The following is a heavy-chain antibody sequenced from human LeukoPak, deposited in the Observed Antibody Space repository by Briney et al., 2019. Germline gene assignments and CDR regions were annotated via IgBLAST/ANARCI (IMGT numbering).Heavy chain of an antibody. CDR3: ARDGVWQWLAWFDP. Sequence: ASVKVSCKASGYTFTGYYMHWVRQAPGQGLEWMGWINPNSGGTNYAQKFQGRVTMTRDTSISTAYMELSRLRSDDTAVYYRARDGVWQWLAWFDPWGQGTLVTVSS. CDR2: INPNSGGT. V-gene: IGHV1-2*02. CDR1: GYTFTGYY. D-gene: IGHD6-19*01. J-gene: IGHJ5*02.